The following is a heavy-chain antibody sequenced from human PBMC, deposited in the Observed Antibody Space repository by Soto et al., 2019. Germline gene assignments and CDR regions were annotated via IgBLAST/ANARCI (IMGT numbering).Heavy chain of an antibody. J-gene: IGHJ4*02. Sequence: SETLSLTCTVSGGSISSYYWSWIRQPPGKGLEWIGYIYYSGSTNYNPSLKSRVTISVDTSKNQFSLKLSSVTAADTAVYYCARALEVGWPPRPSYFDYWGQGTLVTVSS. D-gene: IGHD1-1*01. V-gene: IGHV4-59*01. CDR3: ARALEVGWPPRPSYFDY. CDR2: IYYSGST. CDR1: GGSISSYY.